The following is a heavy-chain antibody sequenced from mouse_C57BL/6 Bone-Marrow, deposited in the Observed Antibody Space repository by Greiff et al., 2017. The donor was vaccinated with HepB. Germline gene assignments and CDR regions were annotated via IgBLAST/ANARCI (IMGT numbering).Heavy chain of an antibody. CDR3: ATIYYDFSFAY. CDR1: GYTFTSYW. Sequence: QVQLQQSGGELAKPGASVKLSCKASGYTFTSYWMHWVKQRPGQGLEWIGYINPSSGYTKYNQKFKDKATLTADKSSSTAYMQLSSLTYEDSAVYYCATIYYDFSFAYWGQGTLVTVSA. V-gene: IGHV1-7*01. D-gene: IGHD2-4*01. J-gene: IGHJ3*01. CDR2: INPSSGYT.